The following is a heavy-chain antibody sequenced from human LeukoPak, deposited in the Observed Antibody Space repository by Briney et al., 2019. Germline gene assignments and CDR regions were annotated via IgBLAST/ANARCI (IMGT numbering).Heavy chain of an antibody. CDR3: ARAPVLRYFDWLLGAHFDY. CDR1: GGSISGGSYY. D-gene: IGHD3-9*01. V-gene: IGHV4-39*07. J-gene: IGHJ4*02. Sequence: SETLSLTCTVSGGSISGGSYYWGWIRQPPGKGLEWIGEINHSGSTNYNPSLKSRVTISVDTSKNQFSLKLSSVTAADTAVYYCARAPVLRYFDWLLGAHFDYWGQGTLVTVSS. CDR2: INHSGST.